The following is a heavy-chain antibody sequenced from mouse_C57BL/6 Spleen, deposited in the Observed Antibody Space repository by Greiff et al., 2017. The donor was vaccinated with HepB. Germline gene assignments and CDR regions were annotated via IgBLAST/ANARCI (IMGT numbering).Heavy chain of an antibody. CDR1: GYTFTSYW. D-gene: IGHD1-1*01. CDR2: IDPSDSYT. CDR3: ARWGTTVVGGYAMDY. Sequence: QVHVKQPGAELVMPGASVKLSCKASGYTFTSYWMHWVKQRPGQGLEWIGEIDPSDSYTNYNQKFKGKSTLTVDKSSSTAYMQLSSLTSEDSAVYYCARWGTTVVGGYAMDYWGQGTSVTVSS. J-gene: IGHJ4*01. V-gene: IGHV1-69*01.